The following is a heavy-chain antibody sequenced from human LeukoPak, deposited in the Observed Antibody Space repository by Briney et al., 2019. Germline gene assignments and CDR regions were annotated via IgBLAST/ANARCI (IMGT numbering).Heavy chain of an antibody. J-gene: IGHJ4*02. CDR1: GVSISSSSYY. Sequence: SETLSLTCTVSGVSISSSSYYWGWIRQPPGKGLEWIGRIYYSGSTYSNPSLKSRVTISVDTSKNQFSLKVNSVTAADTAVYYCARHQLGGSPIDYWGQGTLVTVSS. CDR2: IYYSGST. D-gene: IGHD7-27*01. V-gene: IGHV4-39*07. CDR3: ARHQLGGSPIDY.